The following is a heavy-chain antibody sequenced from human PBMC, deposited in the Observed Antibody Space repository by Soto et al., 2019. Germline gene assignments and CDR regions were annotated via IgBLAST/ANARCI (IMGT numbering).Heavy chain of an antibody. CDR1: GFSVTNNY. CDR3: ARATRYFGSFDA. J-gene: IGHJ4*02. V-gene: IGHV3-53*01. CDR2: IYTGGSV. Sequence: GGSLRLSCAASGFSVTNNYMTWFRQAPGKGLEWVSIIYTGGSVYYGESVKGRSTISRDSSKNTVFLQVNTLRAEDTAVYYCARATRYFGSFDAWGQGTLVTVSS. D-gene: IGHD1-1*01.